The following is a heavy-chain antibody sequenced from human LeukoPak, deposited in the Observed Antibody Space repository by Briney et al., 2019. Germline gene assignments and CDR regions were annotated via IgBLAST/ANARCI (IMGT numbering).Heavy chain of an antibody. V-gene: IGHV4-59*01. D-gene: IGHD3-22*01. CDR3: ARGAYYYGSSGYLRLYYFDY. CDR1: GGSISSYY. Sequence: SETLSLTCTVSGGSISSYYWSWIRQPPGKGLEWIGYIYYSGSTNYNPSLKSRVTISVDTSKNQFSLKLSSVTAADTAVYYCARGAYYYGSSGYLRLYYFDYWGQGTLVTVSS. CDR2: IYYSGST. J-gene: IGHJ4*02.